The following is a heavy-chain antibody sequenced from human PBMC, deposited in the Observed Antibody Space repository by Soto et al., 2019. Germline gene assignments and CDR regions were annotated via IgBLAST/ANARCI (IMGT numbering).Heavy chain of an antibody. J-gene: IGHJ6*02. V-gene: IGHV3-9*01. CDR1: GFTFDDYA. Sequence: PGGSLRLSCAASGFTFDDYAMHWVRRAPGEGLVLVSGISWNSGSIGYADSVKGRFTISIDNAKNSLYLQMNSLRAEDTALYYCAKDIGSSYSNILYYYYGMDVWGQGTTVTVSS. D-gene: IGHD4-4*01. CDR2: ISWNSGSI. CDR3: AKDIGSSYSNILYYYYGMDV.